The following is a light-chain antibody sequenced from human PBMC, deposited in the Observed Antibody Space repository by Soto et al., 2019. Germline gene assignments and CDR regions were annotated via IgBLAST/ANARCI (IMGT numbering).Light chain of an antibody. CDR3: QQFNSSPLT. CDR2: RTF. V-gene: IGKV3-20*01. Sequence: EIVLTQSPGTLSLSPGERATLSCRASLSIASSYLAWYQQRPGQPPRLLLYRTFNRATGIPDRFSGGGSGTDFTLTISSLEPEDSAVYFCQQFNSSPLTFGGGTKVEI. CDR1: LSIASSY. J-gene: IGKJ4*01.